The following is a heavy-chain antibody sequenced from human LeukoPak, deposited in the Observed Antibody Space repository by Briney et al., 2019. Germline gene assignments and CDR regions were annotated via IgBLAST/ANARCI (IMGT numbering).Heavy chain of an antibody. CDR2: ILTIFGIA. CDR1: GGPFSTYA. J-gene: IGHJ6*02. Sequence: ASVKVSCKASGGPFSTYAISWVRQAPGHGLEWMGRILTIFGIANYAQKFQGRVTITADKSTSTAYMELSSLRSEDTAVYYCTRSEQLVYYYYGMDVWGQGTTVTVSS. V-gene: IGHV1-69*04. CDR3: TRSEQLVYYYYGMDV. D-gene: IGHD6-6*01.